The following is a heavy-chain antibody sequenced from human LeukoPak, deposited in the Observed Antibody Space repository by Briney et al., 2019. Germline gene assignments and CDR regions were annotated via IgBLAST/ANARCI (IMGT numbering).Heavy chain of an antibody. J-gene: IGHJ3*02. CDR2: IYYSGST. V-gene: IGHV4-31*03. CDR3: ARDAPPAYCSSTSCYPGGAFDI. Sequence: PSETLSLTCTVSGGSISSGGYYWSWIRQHPGKGLEWIGYIYYSGSTYYNPSLKSRVTISVDTSKNQFSLKLSSVTAADTAVYYCARDAPPAYCSSTSCYPGGAFDIWGQGTMVTVSS. D-gene: IGHD2-2*01. CDR1: GGSISSGGYY.